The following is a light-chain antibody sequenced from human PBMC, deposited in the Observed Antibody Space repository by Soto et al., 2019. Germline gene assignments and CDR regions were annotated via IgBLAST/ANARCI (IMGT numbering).Light chain of an antibody. J-gene: IGKJ4*01. CDR1: QSVSSSY. CDR3: QQYGSSPSLT. CDR2: GAS. Sequence: EIVLTQSPGTLSLSPEERATLSCRASQSVSSSYLAWYQQKPGQAPRLLIYGASSRATGIPDRFSGSGSGTDFTLTISRLEPEDFAVYYCQQYGSSPSLTFGGGTKVDIK. V-gene: IGKV3-20*01.